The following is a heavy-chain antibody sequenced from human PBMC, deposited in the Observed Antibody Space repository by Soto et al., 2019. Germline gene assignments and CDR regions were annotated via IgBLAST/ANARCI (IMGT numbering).Heavy chain of an antibody. CDR2: IVVGSGNT. V-gene: IGHV1-58*01. CDR3: AAVAPYRLDAFDI. J-gene: IGHJ3*02. Sequence: SAKVSCKASGFTFTSSAVQWVRQARGQRLEWIGWIVVGSGNTNYAQKFQERVTITRDMSTSTAYMELSSLRSEDTAVYYCAAVAPYRLDAFDIWGQGTMVTVSS. D-gene: IGHD1-26*01. CDR1: GFTFTSSA.